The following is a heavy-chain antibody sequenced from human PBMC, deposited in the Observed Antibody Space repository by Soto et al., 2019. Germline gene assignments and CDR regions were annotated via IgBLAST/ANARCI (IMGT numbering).Heavy chain of an antibody. V-gene: IGHV3-33*01. CDR1: GFTFSSYG. D-gene: IGHD2-15*01. CDR3: ARAGRCSGGSCYSGYGMDV. Sequence: QVQLVESGGGVVQPGRSLRLSCAASGFTFSSYGMHCVRQAPGKGLEWVAVIWYDGSNKYYADSVKGRFTISRDNSKNTLYLQMNSLRAEDTAVYYCARAGRCSGGSCYSGYGMDVWGQGTTVTVSS. CDR2: IWYDGSNK. J-gene: IGHJ6*02.